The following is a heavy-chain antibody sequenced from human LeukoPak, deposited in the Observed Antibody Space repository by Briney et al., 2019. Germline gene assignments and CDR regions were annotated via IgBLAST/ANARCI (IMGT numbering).Heavy chain of an antibody. D-gene: IGHD2-21*02. CDR3: ARDRVKNIVVVTAPDY. CDR1: GGTFSSYA. CDR2: IIPIFGTA. Sequence: GASVKVSCKASGGTFSSYAISWVRQAPGQGLEWMGRIIPIFGTASYAQKFQGRVTITTDESTSTAYMELSGLRSEDTAVYYCARDRVKNIVVVTAPDYWGQGTLVTVSS. J-gene: IGHJ4*02. V-gene: IGHV1-69*05.